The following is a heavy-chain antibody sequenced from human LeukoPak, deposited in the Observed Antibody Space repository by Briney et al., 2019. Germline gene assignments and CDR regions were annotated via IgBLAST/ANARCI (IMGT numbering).Heavy chain of an antibody. CDR1: GFTFNTYA. J-gene: IGHJ4*02. CDR3: ARGEWYYFDY. V-gene: IGHV3-30-3*01. D-gene: IGHD3-3*01. CDR2: ISYDGSNK. Sequence: GGSLRLSCVASGFTFNTYAIHWVRQAPGKGLEWVEVISYDGSNKYYADSAKGRFTISRDNSKNTLYQQMNSLRAEDMAVYYCARGEWYYFDYWGQGTLVTVSS.